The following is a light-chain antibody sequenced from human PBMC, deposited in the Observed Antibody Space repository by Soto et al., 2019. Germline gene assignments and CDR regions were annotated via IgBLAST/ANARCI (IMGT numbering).Light chain of an antibody. CDR1: SSTAGGFNV. Sequence: QSALTQPASVSGSPGQSITISCTGTSSTAGGFNVVSWYQQHPGKAPKVIIYEGIKRPSGVSNRFSGSNSGSTASLTISGLPAEDEADYYCCSYVGATTYVFGTGTKVTVL. J-gene: IGLJ1*01. CDR2: EGI. V-gene: IGLV2-23*01. CDR3: CSYVGATTYV.